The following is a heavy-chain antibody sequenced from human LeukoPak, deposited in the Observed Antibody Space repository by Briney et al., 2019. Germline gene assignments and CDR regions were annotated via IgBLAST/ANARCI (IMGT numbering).Heavy chain of an antibody. Sequence: SETLSLTCAVYGGSFSGYYWSWIRQPPGKGLEWIGGINHSGSTNYNPSLKSRVTISVDTSKNQFSLKLSSVTAADTAVYYCARGRVLEWLLIYYYYGMDVWGQGTTVTVSS. CDR2: INHSGST. CDR1: GGSFSGYY. J-gene: IGHJ6*02. CDR3: ARGRVLEWLLIYYYYGMDV. D-gene: IGHD3-3*01. V-gene: IGHV4-34*01.